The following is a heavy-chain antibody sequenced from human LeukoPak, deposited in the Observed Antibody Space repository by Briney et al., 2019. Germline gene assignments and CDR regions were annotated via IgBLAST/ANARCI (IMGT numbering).Heavy chain of an antibody. Sequence: GGSLRLSCAASGFIFSSYEMSWVRQAPGKGLEWVSYISSSASTIYYADSVKGRFTISRDNAKNPLYLQMNSLRAEDTAVYYCARGGVVGYYYDSSSSDAFDIWGQGTMVTVSS. CDR2: ISSSASTI. V-gene: IGHV3-48*03. CDR1: GFIFSSYE. D-gene: IGHD3-22*01. CDR3: ARGGVVGYYYDSSSSDAFDI. J-gene: IGHJ3*02.